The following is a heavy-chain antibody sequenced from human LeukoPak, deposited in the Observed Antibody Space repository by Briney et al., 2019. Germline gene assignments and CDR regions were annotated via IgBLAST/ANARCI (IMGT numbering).Heavy chain of an antibody. D-gene: IGHD6-19*01. CDR2: IYSGGST. CDR1: GFTVSSNY. J-gene: IGHJ4*02. CDR3: ARDVYSSGWYFDY. Sequence: GGSLRLSCAASGFTVSSNYMSWVRQAPGKGLEWVSVIYSGGSTYYADSVKGRFTISRDNSKNTLFLQMNSLRAEDTAVYYCARDVYSSGWYFDYWGQGTLVTVSS. V-gene: IGHV3-53*01.